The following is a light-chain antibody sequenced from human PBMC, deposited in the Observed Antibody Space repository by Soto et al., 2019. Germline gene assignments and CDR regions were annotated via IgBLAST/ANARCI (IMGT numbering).Light chain of an antibody. Sequence: IQLTQSPSSLSASVGDRVTITCRASQGISSFLAWYQQKPGKAPKLLIYAASTLQSGVPSRFSGSGSGTDFTLTISRLQPEDFATYYCQHLNSFPIPFGPGTKVDIK. CDR1: QGISSF. CDR3: QHLNSFPIP. V-gene: IGKV1-9*01. CDR2: AAS. J-gene: IGKJ3*01.